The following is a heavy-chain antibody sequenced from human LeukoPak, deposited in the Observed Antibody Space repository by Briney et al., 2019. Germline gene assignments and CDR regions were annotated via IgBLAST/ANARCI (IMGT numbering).Heavy chain of an antibody. J-gene: IGHJ4*02. CDR2: IYYSGST. Sequence: SETLSLTCTVSGGSISSYYWSWIRQPPGKGLEWIGYIYYSGSTNYNPSLKSRVTISVDTSKNQFSLKLSSVTAADTAVYYCARGGNYYDSGPLDYWGQGTLVTVSS. D-gene: IGHD3-22*01. CDR1: GGSISSYY. CDR3: ARGGNYYDSGPLDY. V-gene: IGHV4-59*01.